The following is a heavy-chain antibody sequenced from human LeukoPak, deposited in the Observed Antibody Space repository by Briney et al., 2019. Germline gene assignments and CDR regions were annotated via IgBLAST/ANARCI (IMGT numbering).Heavy chain of an antibody. J-gene: IGHJ5*02. CDR3: ARTPQQLVRNWFDP. CDR2: ISSSSSYI. Sequence: PVGSLILSWAASGFIFSSYSMNWVRQAPGKGPELVSSISSSSSYIYYADSVKGRFTISRDNAKNSLYLQMNSLRAEDTAVYYCARTPQQLVRNWFDPWGQGTLVTVSS. V-gene: IGHV3-21*01. D-gene: IGHD6-13*01. CDR1: GFIFSSYS.